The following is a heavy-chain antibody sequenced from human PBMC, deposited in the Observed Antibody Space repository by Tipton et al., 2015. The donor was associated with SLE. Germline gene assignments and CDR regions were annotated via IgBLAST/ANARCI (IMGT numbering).Heavy chain of an antibody. D-gene: IGHD2-21*01. J-gene: IGHJ4*02. CDR2: IYYDGST. V-gene: IGHV4-59*13. Sequence: TLSLTCTVSRGSIRSYYWSWIRQPPGKGLEWIGYIYYDGSTNYNPSLKSRVTMSIDTSKTQFSLRLTSVTSADTAVYYCAREYIASALRYWGEGNLVSFSS. CDR3: AREYIASALRY. CDR1: RGSIRSYY.